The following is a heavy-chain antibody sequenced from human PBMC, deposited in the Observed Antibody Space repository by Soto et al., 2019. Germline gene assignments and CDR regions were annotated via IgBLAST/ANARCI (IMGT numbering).Heavy chain of an antibody. V-gene: IGHV1-18*01. CDR3: ARDYFTGSYYSHWFDP. CDR2: ISAYNGNT. Sequence: ASVKVSFKASGYTFTSYGISWVRQAPGQGLEWMGWISAYNGNTNYAQKLQGRVTMTTDTSTSTAYMELRSLRSDDTAVYYCARDYFTGSYYSHWFDPWGQGTLVTVSS. D-gene: IGHD3-10*01. CDR1: GYTFTSYG. J-gene: IGHJ5*02.